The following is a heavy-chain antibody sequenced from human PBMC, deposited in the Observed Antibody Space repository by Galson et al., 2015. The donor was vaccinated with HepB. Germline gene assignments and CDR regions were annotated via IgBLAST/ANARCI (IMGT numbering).Heavy chain of an antibody. D-gene: IGHD5-18*01. CDR1: GFTFSSYA. CDR2: ISYDGSNK. J-gene: IGHJ4*02. Sequence: SLRLSCAASGFTFSSYAMHWVRQAPGKGLEWVAVISYDGSNKYYADSVKGRFTISRDNSKNTLYLQMNSLRAEDTAVYYCARAGWIQLRRGVDYWGQGTLVTVSS. CDR3: ARAGWIQLRRGVDY. V-gene: IGHV3-30*04.